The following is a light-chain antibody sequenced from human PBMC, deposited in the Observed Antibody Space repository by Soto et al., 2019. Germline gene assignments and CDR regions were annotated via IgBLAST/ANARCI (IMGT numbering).Light chain of an antibody. CDR1: QDIRNY. Sequence: DIQMTQSPSSLSASVGDRVTITCQASQDIRNYLNWYQQKPGKAPKLLIYDASNLETGVPSRFSGSGSGTDFTFTISSLQPEDIATYYGEHDDNRPLTFGQGTKLEIK. V-gene: IGKV1-33*01. J-gene: IGKJ2*01. CDR2: DAS. CDR3: EHDDNRPLT.